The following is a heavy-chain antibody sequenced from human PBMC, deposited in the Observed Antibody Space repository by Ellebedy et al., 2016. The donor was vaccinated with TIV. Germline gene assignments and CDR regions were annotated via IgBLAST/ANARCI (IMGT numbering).Heavy chain of an antibody. CDR2: VYHSGTA. CDR3: ARAVGDYLVSGGYFFDS. J-gene: IGHJ4*02. CDR1: GDSISNIIW. Sequence: SETLSLXCDVSGDSISNIIWWSWVRQPPGKGLEWLGEVYHSGTANYNPSLKSRLTISVDMSKNQFSLRLTSVTAADTAIYFCARAVGDYLVSGGYFFDSWGQGALVTVSS. V-gene: IGHV4-4*02. D-gene: IGHD4-17*01.